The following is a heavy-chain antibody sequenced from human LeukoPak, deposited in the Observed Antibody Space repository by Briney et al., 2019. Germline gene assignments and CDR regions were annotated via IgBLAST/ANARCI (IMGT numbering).Heavy chain of an antibody. V-gene: IGHV4-38-2*01. Sequence: SETLSLTCAVSGYSISSGYYWGWIRQPPGKGLEWIGSIYHSGSTYYNPSLKSRVTISVDTSKDQFSLKLSSVTAADTAVYYCARSIAAAGTLGWRFPTFVDYWGRGTLVTVSS. CDR1: GYSISSGYY. D-gene: IGHD6-13*01. J-gene: IGHJ4*02. CDR3: ARSIAAAGTLGWRFPTFVDY. CDR2: IYHSGST.